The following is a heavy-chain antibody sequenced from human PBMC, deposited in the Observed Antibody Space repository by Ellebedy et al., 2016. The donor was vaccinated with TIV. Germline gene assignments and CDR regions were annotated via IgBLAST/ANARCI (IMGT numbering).Heavy chain of an antibody. V-gene: IGHV3-15*01. Sequence: GESLKISXAASGFTFSNAWMSWVRQAPGKGLEWVGRIKRKTDGGTTGYAAPVKGRFTISRDDSKNTLYLQMNSLKTEDTAVYYCTTEPEAFDIWGQGKMVTVSS. CDR2: IKRKTDGGTT. CDR3: TTEPEAFDI. J-gene: IGHJ3*02. CDR1: GFTFSNAW.